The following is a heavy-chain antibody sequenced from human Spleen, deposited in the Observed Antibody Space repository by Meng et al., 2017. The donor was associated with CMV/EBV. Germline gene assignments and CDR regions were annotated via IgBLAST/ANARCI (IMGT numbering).Heavy chain of an antibody. J-gene: IGHJ4*02. V-gene: IGHV3-21*01. D-gene: IGHD3-3*01. Sequence: GGSLRLSCTASGFTFSPTGMTWVRQAPGKGLEWVSTISSTYELKYSDSVKGRFTISRDNDRNSVYLQMNSLRVEDTAVYFCARDSGEWSRDYWGQGTLVTVSS. CDR3: ARDSGEWSRDY. CDR1: GFTFSPTG. CDR2: ISSTYELK.